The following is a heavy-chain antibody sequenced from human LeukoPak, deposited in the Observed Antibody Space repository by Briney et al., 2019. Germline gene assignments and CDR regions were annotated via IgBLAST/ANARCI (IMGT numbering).Heavy chain of an antibody. V-gene: IGHV3-48*02. CDR3: ARGDHCTNGVCYNSPFDY. J-gene: IGHJ4*02. Sequence: GGSLRLSCAASGFTFSSYSMNWVRQAPGKGLEWVSYISSSSSTIYYADSVKGRFTISRDNAKNSLYLQMNSLRDEDTAVYYCARGDHCTNGVCYNSPFDYWGQGTLVTVSS. CDR1: GFTFSSYS. D-gene: IGHD2-8*01. CDR2: ISSSSSTI.